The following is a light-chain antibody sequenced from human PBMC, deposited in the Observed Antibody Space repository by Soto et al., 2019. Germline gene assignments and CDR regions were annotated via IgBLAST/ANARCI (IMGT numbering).Light chain of an antibody. J-gene: IGKJ4*01. CDR3: MQALQTPA. Sequence: DLVMTQSPLSLPVTPGAPASISCRSSQSLLHSDGYNYLDWYLQKPGQSPQLLIYLGSNRASGVPDRFSGSGSGTDFTLKISRVEAEDVGVYYCMQALQTPAFGGGTKVEIK. V-gene: IGKV2-28*01. CDR1: QSLLHSDGYNY. CDR2: LGS.